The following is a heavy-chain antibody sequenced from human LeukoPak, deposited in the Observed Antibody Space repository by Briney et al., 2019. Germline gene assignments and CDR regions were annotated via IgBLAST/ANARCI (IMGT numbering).Heavy chain of an antibody. CDR2: IIPIFGTA. J-gene: IGHJ4*02. D-gene: IGHD2-21*02. Sequence: ASVKVSCKASGGTFSSYATSWVRQAPGQGLEWMGGIIPIFGTANYAQKFQGRVTITADESTSTAYMELSSLRSEDTAVYYCARQDIVVVTASGGVDYWGQGTLVTVSS. CDR3: ARQDIVVVTASGGVDY. V-gene: IGHV1-69*13. CDR1: GGTFSSYA.